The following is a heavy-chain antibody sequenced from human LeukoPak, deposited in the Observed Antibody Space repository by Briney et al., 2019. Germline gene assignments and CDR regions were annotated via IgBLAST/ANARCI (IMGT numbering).Heavy chain of an antibody. J-gene: IGHJ4*02. CDR1: GFTFSNKW. D-gene: IGHD3-22*01. Sequence: PGGSLRLSCVGSGFTFSNKWMTWVRQAPGKGLEWVAVISYDGSNKYYADSVKGRFTISRDNSKNTLYLQMNSLRAEDTAVYYCATDYDSSGSDYWGQGTLVTVSS. CDR3: ATDYDSSGSDY. CDR2: ISYDGSNK. V-gene: IGHV3-30*19.